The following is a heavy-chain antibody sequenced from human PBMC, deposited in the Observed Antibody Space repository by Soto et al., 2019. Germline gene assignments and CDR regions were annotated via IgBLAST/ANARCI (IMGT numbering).Heavy chain of an antibody. CDR2: VNPSAGYN. CDR3: AIHYYDGSGHYYFT. D-gene: IGHD3-22*01. J-gene: IGHJ5*02. V-gene: IGHV1-46*01. CDR1: GDTVTRYY. Sequence: QVQLVQSGADLKKPGASAKISCKSSGDTVTRYYLHWVRQAPGQGLAWMGVVNPSAGYNDQAQKFKGRATMTSDTSTGPVYMELSRLRSEDTAVYFCAIHYYDGSGHYYFTWGQGALVTVSS.